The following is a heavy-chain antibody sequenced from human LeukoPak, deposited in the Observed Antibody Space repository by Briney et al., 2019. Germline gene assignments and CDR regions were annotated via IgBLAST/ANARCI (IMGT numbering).Heavy chain of an antibody. V-gene: IGHV3-7*01. D-gene: IGHD5-18*01. J-gene: IGHJ5*02. CDR3: ASGGQIWIS. Sequence: PGGSPRLSCGVSGFTFSSYWMSWVCQAPGKGREWVANIKQDGSEKNYVDSVKGRFTISRDSAKNSLHLQMNSLRAEDTAVYYCASGGQIWISWGQGTLVTVSP. CDR2: IKQDGSEK. CDR1: GFTFSSYW.